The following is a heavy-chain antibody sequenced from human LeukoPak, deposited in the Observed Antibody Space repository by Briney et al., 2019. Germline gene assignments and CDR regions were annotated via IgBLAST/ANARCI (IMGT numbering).Heavy chain of an antibody. J-gene: IGHJ4*02. CDR3: TRPSYDSSVSGVVY. V-gene: IGHV3-73*01. CDR2: IRSKANSYAT. Sequence: PGGSLRLSCATSGFTFSGSAIHWVRQASGKGLEWVGRIRSKANSYATTDVASVRGRFSISGDDSKNTAYLQMNSLKTEDTAVYYCTRPSYDSSVSGVVYWGQGTLVTVSS. CDR1: GFTFSGSA. D-gene: IGHD3-22*01.